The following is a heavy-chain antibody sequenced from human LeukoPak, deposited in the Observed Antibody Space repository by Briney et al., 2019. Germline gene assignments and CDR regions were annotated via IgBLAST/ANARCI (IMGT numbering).Heavy chain of an antibody. J-gene: IGHJ5*02. D-gene: IGHD3-3*01. V-gene: IGHV3-48*03. CDR2: ISSSGSDI. Sequence: GGSLRLSCAASGFTFSNYEMHWVRQAPGKGLEWVSYISSSGSDIYYADSVKGRFTISRDNAKDSLYLHMNSLRAEDTAVYYCAREAITIFGVVRTQTTYGPHRFDPWGQGTLVTVSS. CDR3: AREAITIFGVVRTQTTYGPHRFDP. CDR1: GFTFSNYE.